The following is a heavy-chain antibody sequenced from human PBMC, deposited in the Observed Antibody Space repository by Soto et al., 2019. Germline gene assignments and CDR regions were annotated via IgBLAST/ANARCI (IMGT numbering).Heavy chain of an antibody. Sequence: QVQLVQSGAEVKKPGSSVKVSCXXXGGXFSSYAISWVRQAPGQGLEWMGGIIPIFGTANYAQKFQGRVTITADESTSTAYMELSSLRSEDTAVYXXARXXXXXXXGWFDPWGQGTLVTVSS. CDR1: GGXFSSYA. V-gene: IGHV1-69*12. CDR3: ARXXXXXXXGWFDP. J-gene: IGHJ5*02. CDR2: IIPIFGTA.